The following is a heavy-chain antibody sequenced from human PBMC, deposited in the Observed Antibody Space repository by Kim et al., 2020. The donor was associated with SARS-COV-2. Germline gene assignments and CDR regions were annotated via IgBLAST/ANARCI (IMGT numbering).Heavy chain of an antibody. D-gene: IGHD6-13*01. Sequence: SETLSLTCAVYGGSFSGYYWSWIRQPPGKGLEWIGEINHSGSTNYNPSLKSRVTISVDTSKNQFSLKLSSVTAADTAVYYCARGRHPRRAAAAGHWGQGTLVTVSS. CDR3: ARGRHPRRAAAAGH. CDR1: GGSFSGYY. CDR2: INHSGST. V-gene: IGHV4-34*01. J-gene: IGHJ4*02.